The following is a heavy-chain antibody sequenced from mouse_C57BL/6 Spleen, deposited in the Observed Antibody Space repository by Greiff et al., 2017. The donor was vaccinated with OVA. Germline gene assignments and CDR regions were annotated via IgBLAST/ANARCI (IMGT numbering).Heavy chain of an antibody. J-gene: IGHJ1*03. Sequence: QVQLQESGPGILQPSQTLSLTCSFSGFSLSSFGMGVGWIRQPSGKGLEWLAHIWWDDDKYYNPALKSRLTISKDTSKNQVFLKIANVDTADTATYYCARIGSTVVPWYFDVWGTGTTVTVSS. D-gene: IGHD1-1*01. V-gene: IGHV8-8*01. CDR2: IWWDDDK. CDR3: ARIGSTVVPWYFDV. CDR1: GFSLSSFGMG.